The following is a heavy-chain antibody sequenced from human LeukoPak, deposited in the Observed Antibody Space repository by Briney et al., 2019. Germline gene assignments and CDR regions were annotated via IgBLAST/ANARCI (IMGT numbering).Heavy chain of an antibody. D-gene: IGHD3-22*01. CDR3: ARSQYYDSSGYYVFYFDY. CDR1: GGSVSSGSYY. Sequence: SETLSLTCTVSGGSVSSGSYYWSWIRQPPGKGLEWIGYIYYSGSTNYNPSLKSRVTISVDTSKNQFSLKLSSVTAADTAVYYCARSQYYDSSGYYVFYFDYWGQGTLVTVS. J-gene: IGHJ4*02. V-gene: IGHV4-61*01. CDR2: IYYSGST.